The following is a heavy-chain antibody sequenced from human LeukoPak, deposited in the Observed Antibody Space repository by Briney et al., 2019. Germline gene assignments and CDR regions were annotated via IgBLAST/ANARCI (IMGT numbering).Heavy chain of an antibody. Sequence: GRSLRLSCAASGFTFSSYSMNWVRQAPGKGLEWVSSISSSSSYIYYADSVKGRFTISRDNAKNSLYLQMNSLRAEDTAVYYCARDFTLTAAGPEYFQHWGQGTLVTVSS. J-gene: IGHJ1*01. CDR3: ARDFTLTAAGPEYFQH. D-gene: IGHD6-13*01. CDR2: ISSSSSYI. CDR1: GFTFSSYS. V-gene: IGHV3-21*01.